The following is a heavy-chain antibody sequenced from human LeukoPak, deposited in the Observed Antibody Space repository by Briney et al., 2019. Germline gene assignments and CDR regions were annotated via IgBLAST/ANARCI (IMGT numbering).Heavy chain of an antibody. CDR2: ISSNGGST. CDR3: ARGLVPGFLDY. J-gene: IGHJ4*02. V-gene: IGHV3-64D*09. CDR1: GFTFSSYA. D-gene: IGHD3/OR15-3a*01. Sequence: GGSLRLSCSASGFTFSSYAMHWVRQAPGKGLEYVSAISSNGGSTYYADSVKGRFTISRDNSKNTLYLQMSSLRAEDTAVYYCARGLVPGFLDYWGQGTPVTVSS.